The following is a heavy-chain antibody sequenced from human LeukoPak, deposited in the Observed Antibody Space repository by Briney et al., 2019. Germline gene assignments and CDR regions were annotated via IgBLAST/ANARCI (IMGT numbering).Heavy chain of an antibody. J-gene: IGHJ3*02. CDR2: IWYDGSNK. CDR3: ARDRATADSTYAFDI. V-gene: IGHV3-33*01. Sequence: PGGSPRLSCAASGFTFSSYGMHWVRQAPGKGLDWVAVIWYDGSNKYYADSVKGRFTISRDNSKNTLYMQMNSLRAEDTAVYYCARDRATADSTYAFDIWGQGTMVTVSS. CDR1: GFTFSSYG. D-gene: IGHD2-15*01.